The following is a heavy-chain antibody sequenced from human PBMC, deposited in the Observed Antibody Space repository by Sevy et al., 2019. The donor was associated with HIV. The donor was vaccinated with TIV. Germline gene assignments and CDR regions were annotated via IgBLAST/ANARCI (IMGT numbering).Heavy chain of an antibody. J-gene: IGHJ6*02. CDR1: GFTFSSYA. V-gene: IGHV3-30*04. D-gene: IGHD3-10*01. Sequence: GGSLRLSCAASGFTFSSYAMHWVRQAPGKGRGWVAVIPSEGSNKYYADSVRGRFTVSRDNARITLYLQMNRLRADDTAGYYCARDPTSPEYYYGAGPYYYCMDVWGQGTTVTVSS. CDR2: IPSEGSNK. CDR3: ARDPTSPEYYYGAGPYYYCMDV.